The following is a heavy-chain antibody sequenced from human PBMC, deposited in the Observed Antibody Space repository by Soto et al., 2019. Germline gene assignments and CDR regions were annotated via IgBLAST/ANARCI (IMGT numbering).Heavy chain of an antibody. Sequence: GGSLRLSCAASGFTFSSYAMHWVRQAPGKGLEWVAVISYDGSNKYYADSVKGRFTISRDNSKNTLYLQMNSLRAEDTAVYYCARTWVRGGVDYWGQGTLVTVSS. D-gene: IGHD2-8*02. J-gene: IGHJ4*02. CDR1: GFTFSSYA. CDR3: ARTWVRGGVDY. CDR2: ISYDGSNK. V-gene: IGHV3-30-3*01.